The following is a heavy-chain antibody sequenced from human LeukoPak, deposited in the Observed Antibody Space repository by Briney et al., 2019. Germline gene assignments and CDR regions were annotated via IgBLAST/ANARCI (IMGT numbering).Heavy chain of an antibody. D-gene: IGHD3-22*01. Sequence: APVKVSCKAFRYTFTSYEINSGRQSTGQGLEWMGWMNPNSVNTRYAQKLQGRVTMTRNTSISTAYMELSSLRSEDTAVYYCARVAYYDSSSYYYVRLEGHDAFDIWGQGTMVTVSS. V-gene: IGHV1-8*01. CDR3: ARVAYYDSSSYYYVRLEGHDAFDI. CDR1: RYTFTSYE. J-gene: IGHJ3*02. CDR2: MNPNSVNT.